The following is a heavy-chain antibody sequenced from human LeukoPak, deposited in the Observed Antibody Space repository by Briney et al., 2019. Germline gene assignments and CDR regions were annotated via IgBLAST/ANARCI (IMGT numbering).Heavy chain of an antibody. D-gene: IGHD1-14*01. CDR3: ARGAYNSQLDY. J-gene: IGHJ4*02. Sequence: GDSVKVSCKSSGYTFTGYYMHWVRQAPGQGLEWMGWINSNSGGTNYAQKFQGRVTMTRDTSISTAYMELSRLRSDDTAAYYCARGAYNSQLDYWGQGTLVTVSS. V-gene: IGHV1-2*02. CDR1: GYTFTGYY. CDR2: INSNSGGT.